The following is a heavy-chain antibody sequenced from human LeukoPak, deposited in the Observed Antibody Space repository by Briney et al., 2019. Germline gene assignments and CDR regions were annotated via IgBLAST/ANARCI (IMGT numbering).Heavy chain of an antibody. Sequence: PSETLSLTCAVSGGSFSGYYWTWIRQPPGKGLEWIGEINHSGSTNYNPSLKSRVTISVDTSKNQFSLKLSSVTAADTAVYYCARVPMYDILTGYYYYYYGMDVWGQGTTVTVSS. V-gene: IGHV4-34*01. CDR3: ARVPMYDILTGYYYYYYGMDV. D-gene: IGHD3-9*01. CDR2: INHSGST. J-gene: IGHJ6*02. CDR1: GGSFSGYY.